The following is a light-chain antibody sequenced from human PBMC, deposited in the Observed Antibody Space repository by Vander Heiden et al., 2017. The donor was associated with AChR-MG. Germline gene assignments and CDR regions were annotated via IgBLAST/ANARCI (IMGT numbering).Light chain of an antibody. CDR3: AAWDDSLSVVV. J-gene: IGLJ3*02. Sequence: QSVLTQPPSASGTPGQRVTISCSGSSSKIGSNYVYWYQQLPGRAPKPLIYRNNQRPSGVPYRLSGSKSDTSASLAIRRLRSEDVADYYCAAWDDSLSVVVFGGGTKLTVL. CDR1: SSKIGSNY. CDR2: RNN. V-gene: IGLV1-47*01.